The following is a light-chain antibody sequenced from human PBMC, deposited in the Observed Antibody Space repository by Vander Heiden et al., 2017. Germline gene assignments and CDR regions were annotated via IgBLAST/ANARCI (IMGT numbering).Light chain of an antibody. J-gene: IGLJ2*01. Sequence: SYVLTQPPSVSVAPGRTAWITCGGNNIGSKSVHWYQQRPGQAPVLVVYDNYDRPSGIPERFSGSNSGNTATLTISRVEAGDEADYYCQLWDGGSGHVLFGGGTKLTVL. CDR3: QLWDGGSGHVL. CDR1: NIGSKS. V-gene: IGLV3-21*02. CDR2: DNY.